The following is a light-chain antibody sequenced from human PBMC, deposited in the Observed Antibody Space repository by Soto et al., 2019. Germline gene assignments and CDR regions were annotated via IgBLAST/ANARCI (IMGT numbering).Light chain of an antibody. CDR1: QSISSY. J-gene: IGKJ5*01. CDR2: AAS. V-gene: IGKV1-39*01. CDR3: QQSYSTPLG. Sequence: DIQMTQSPSSLSASVGDRVTITCRASQSISSYLNWYQQKPGKAPKLLIYAASSLQSGVPSRFSGSGSGTDFTLTISSLQPEDFATYYCQQSYSTPLGLGQGTRLEIK.